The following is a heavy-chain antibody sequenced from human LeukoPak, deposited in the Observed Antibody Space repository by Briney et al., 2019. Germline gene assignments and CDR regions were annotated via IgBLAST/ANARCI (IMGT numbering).Heavy chain of an antibody. CDR3: ARPKRDNVGNSFYYYGMDV. CDR2: IYSSGST. D-gene: IGHD4-23*01. Sequence: KPSETLSLTCTVSGGSISGHYWSWIRQPPGKGLEWIGYIYSSGSTNYNPSLKSRVTISIDTSKNQFSLKLSSVIAADTAVYYCARPKRDNVGNSFYYYGMDVWGQGTTVTVSS. J-gene: IGHJ6*02. CDR1: GGSISGHY. V-gene: IGHV4-59*11.